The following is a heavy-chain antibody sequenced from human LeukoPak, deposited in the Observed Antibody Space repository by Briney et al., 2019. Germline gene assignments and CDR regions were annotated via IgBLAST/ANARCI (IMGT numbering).Heavy chain of an antibody. Sequence: PSETLSLTCTVSGGSISSYYWSWIRQPPGKGLEWIGYISYSGSTNYNPSLKSRVTISIDTSKNQFSLKLRSVTAAATAIYYCARQGYDILTGYIDAFDIWGQGTMVTVSS. J-gene: IGHJ3*02. CDR3: ARQGYDILTGYIDAFDI. D-gene: IGHD3-9*01. V-gene: IGHV4-59*08. CDR2: ISYSGST. CDR1: GGSISSYY.